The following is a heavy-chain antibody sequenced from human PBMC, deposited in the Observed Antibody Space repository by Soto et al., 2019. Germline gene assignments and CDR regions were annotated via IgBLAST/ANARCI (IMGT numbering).Heavy chain of an antibody. D-gene: IGHD6-13*01. J-gene: IGHJ4*02. V-gene: IGHV1-2*02. CDR3: ARGHGYDSSIHFDY. CDR1: GYTFTGYY. Sequence: GASVKVSCKASGYTFTGYYMHWVRQAPGQGLEWMGWINPNSGGTNYAQKFQGRVTMTRDTSISTAYMELSRLRSDDTAVYYCARGHGYDSSIHFDYWGQGTLVTVSS. CDR2: INPNSGGT.